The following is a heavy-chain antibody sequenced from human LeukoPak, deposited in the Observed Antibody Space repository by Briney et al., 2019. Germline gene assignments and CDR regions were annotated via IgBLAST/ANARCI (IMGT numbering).Heavy chain of an antibody. Sequence: AGGSLRLSCAASGFTVSSNYMSWVPQAPEKGLEWVSVIYSGGSTYYADSVRGRFTIFRDNSKNTLYLQMNSLRAEDTAVYYCARLEGSYYHGMDVWGQGTTVTVSS. J-gene: IGHJ6*02. V-gene: IGHV3-53*01. CDR3: ARLEGSYYHGMDV. CDR2: IYSGGST. CDR1: GFTVSSNY. D-gene: IGHD1-26*01.